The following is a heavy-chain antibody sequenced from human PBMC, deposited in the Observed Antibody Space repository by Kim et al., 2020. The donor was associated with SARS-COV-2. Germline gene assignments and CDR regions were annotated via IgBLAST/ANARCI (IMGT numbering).Heavy chain of an antibody. CDR1: GFTFSSYW. CDR3: ARVPRITIFGVVVYWFDP. D-gene: IGHD3-3*01. CDR2: IKRDGSEK. Sequence: GGSLRLSCAASGFTFSSYWMSWVRQAPGKGLEWVANIKRDGSEKYYVDSVKGRFTISRDNAKNSLYLQMNSLRPEDTAVYYCARVPRITIFGVVVYWFDPWGERTLATVS. J-gene: IGHJ5*02. V-gene: IGHV3-7*01.